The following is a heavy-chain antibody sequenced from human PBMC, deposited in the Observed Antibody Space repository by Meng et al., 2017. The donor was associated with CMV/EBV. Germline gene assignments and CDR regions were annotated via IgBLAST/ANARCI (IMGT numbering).Heavy chain of an antibody. CDR3: ASVGSTTPYFDY. CDR2: IYYSGST. Sequence: VQLQESGPGLVKPSEPLSLPCTVAGGSISSYYWRWIRQPPGKGLEWIGYIYYSGSTNYNPSLKSRVTISVDTSKNQFSLKPSSVTAADTVVYYCASVGSTTPYFDYWGQGTLVTVS. D-gene: IGHD2-2*01. CDR1: GGSISSYY. J-gene: IGHJ4*02. V-gene: IGHV4-59*01.